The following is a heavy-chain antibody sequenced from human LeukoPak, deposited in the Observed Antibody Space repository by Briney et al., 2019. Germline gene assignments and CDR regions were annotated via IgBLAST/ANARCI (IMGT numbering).Heavy chain of an antibody. V-gene: IGHV3-33*01. CDR2: IWYDGSNK. Sequence: GGSLRLSCAASGFTFSSYGMHWVRQAPGKGLEWVAVIWYDGSNKYYADSVKGRFTISRDNSKNTLYLQMNSLRAEDTAVYYCASLYDSSGYTFDYWGQGTLVTVSS. D-gene: IGHD3-22*01. J-gene: IGHJ4*02. CDR3: ASLYDSSGYTFDY. CDR1: GFTFSSYG.